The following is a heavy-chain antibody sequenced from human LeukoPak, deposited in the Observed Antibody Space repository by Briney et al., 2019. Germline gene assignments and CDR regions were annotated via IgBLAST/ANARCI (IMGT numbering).Heavy chain of an antibody. V-gene: IGHV3-48*01. CDR3: ARDYYGDYSFDY. D-gene: IGHD4-17*01. CDR2: SSSSGSTI. CDR1: GFTFSSYG. Sequence: GESLRLSCAASGFTFSSYGMNWVRQAPGKGLEWFSYSSSSGSTIYYADSVKGRFTISRDHAKSSLYLQVYRLGAEDTAVYYCARDYYGDYSFDYWGQGTLVTVSS. J-gene: IGHJ4*02.